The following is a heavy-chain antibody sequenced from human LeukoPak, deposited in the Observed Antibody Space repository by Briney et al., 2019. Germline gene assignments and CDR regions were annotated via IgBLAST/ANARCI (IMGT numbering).Heavy chain of an antibody. Sequence: SETLSLTCTVSGGSISSSSYYWGWIRQPPGKGLEWIGSIYYSGSTYYNPSLKSRVTISVDTSKNQFSLKLSSVTAADTAVYYCARDPVQGPGGGATTTYAFDIWGQGTMVTVSS. J-gene: IGHJ3*02. V-gene: IGHV4-39*02. CDR2: IYYSGST. CDR3: ARDPVQGPGGGATTTYAFDI. CDR1: GGSISSSSYY. D-gene: IGHD1-1*01.